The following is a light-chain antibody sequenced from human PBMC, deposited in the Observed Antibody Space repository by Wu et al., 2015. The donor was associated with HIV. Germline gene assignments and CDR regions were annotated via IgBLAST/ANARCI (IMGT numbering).Light chain of an antibody. CDR3: QQYKSLPIT. V-gene: IGKV1-33*01. CDR1: QDISNY. Sequence: TQSPSSLSASVGDRVTISCQASQDISNYLNWYQQKVGKAPKLLIYDASNLEAGVPSGLSGSGSGTNFTFTITSLQPEDIATYYCQQYKSLPITFGGGTKVEIK. CDR2: DAS. J-gene: IGKJ4*01.